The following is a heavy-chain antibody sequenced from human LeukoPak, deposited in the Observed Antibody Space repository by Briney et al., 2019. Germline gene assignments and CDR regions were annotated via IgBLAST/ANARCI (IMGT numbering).Heavy chain of an antibody. V-gene: IGHV3-23*01. CDR3: AKDRLPDSGWSLDY. J-gene: IGHJ4*02. CDR1: GFTFREYT. Sequence: GGSLRLSCTASGFTFREYTMNWVRQAPGKGLEWVSATHGGGGSVYYADSVKGRFTIPRDNSKNTVYLQMNSLRAEDTAVYYCAKDRLPDSGWSLDYWGQGTLVTVSS. D-gene: IGHD6-19*01. CDR2: THGGGGSV.